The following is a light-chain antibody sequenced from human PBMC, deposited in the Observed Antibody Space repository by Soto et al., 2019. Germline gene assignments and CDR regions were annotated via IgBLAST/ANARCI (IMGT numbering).Light chain of an antibody. CDR3: QQYNNWPKT. Sequence: EIVMTQSPATLSVSPWERATLSCRASQSVSSSLAWYQQKPGQAPRLLIYGASTRATGIPARFSGSGSGTEFTLTISSLQSEDFAVYYCQQYNNWPKTFGQGTRLEIK. CDR1: QSVSSS. V-gene: IGKV3-15*01. J-gene: IGKJ5*01. CDR2: GAS.